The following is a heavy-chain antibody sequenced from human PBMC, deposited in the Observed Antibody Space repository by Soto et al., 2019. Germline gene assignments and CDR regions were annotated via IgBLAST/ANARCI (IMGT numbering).Heavy chain of an antibody. J-gene: IGHJ6*02. CDR1: GFAFSDEW. CDR2: TNKDGSQK. V-gene: IGHV3-7*01. Sequence: EVQLVESGGGLVQPGGSLTVSCAASGFAFSDEWMNWVRQAPGKGLEWVANTNKDGSQKHYVDSVKGRFTISRDNAKNSLYLQMNSLRAEDTAVYYCLKGMDVWGQGTTVTVSS. CDR3: LKGMDV.